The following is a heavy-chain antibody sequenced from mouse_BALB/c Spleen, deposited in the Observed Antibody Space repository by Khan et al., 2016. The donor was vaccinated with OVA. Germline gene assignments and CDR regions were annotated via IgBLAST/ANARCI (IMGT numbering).Heavy chain of an antibody. V-gene: IGHV2-6-1*01. Sequence: QVQLKESGPGLVAPSQSLSITCTISGFSLTNYGVHWVRQPPGKGLEWLVVIWSDGSTTYNSALKSRLSISKDNSKSQVFLKMNSLQTDDTAMYYCARQSYYHWCVMDYWGQGTSVTVSS. CDR3: ARQSYYHWCVMDY. J-gene: IGHJ4*01. CDR2: IWSDGST. D-gene: IGHD2-4*01. CDR1: GFSLTNYG.